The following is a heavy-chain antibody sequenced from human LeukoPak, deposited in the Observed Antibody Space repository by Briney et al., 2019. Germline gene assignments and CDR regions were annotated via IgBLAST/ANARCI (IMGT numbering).Heavy chain of an antibody. CDR2: ISSSSSYI. D-gene: IGHD3-10*01. V-gene: IGHV3-21*01. J-gene: IGHJ4*02. CDR1: GFTFSSYS. Sequence: PGGSLRLSCAASGFTFSSYSMNWVRQAPGKGLEWVSSISSSSSYIYYADSVKGRFTISRDNAKSSLYLQMNSLRAEDTAVYYCASYGSGSYSLDYWGQGTLVTVSS. CDR3: ASYGSGSYSLDY.